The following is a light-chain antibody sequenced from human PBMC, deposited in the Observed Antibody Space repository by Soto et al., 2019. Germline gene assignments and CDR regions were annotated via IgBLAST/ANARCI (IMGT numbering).Light chain of an antibody. V-gene: IGKV3-11*01. J-gene: IGKJ4*01. Sequence: EIVLTQSPATLSLSPGERATLSCRASQTVSSYLAWYQQKPGQAPRLLIYDASNRATGIPARFRGSGSGTDFTLTISSLEPEDFAVYYCQQRSYWPLTFGGGTKVEIK. CDR1: QTVSSY. CDR3: QQRSYWPLT. CDR2: DAS.